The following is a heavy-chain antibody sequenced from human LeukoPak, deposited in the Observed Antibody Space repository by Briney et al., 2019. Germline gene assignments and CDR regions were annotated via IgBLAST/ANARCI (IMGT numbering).Heavy chain of an antibody. CDR1: GFTFNRYS. Sequence: GGSLRLSCAASGFTFNRYSMNWVRQAPGKGLAWVSSISTSSSYIYYADSVKGRFTISRDNARNSLYLQMNSLRAEDTAVYYCARDETYSGSSRAFDIWGQGTMVTVSS. V-gene: IGHV3-21*01. CDR3: ARDETYSGSSRAFDI. J-gene: IGHJ3*02. CDR2: ISTSSSYI. D-gene: IGHD6-6*01.